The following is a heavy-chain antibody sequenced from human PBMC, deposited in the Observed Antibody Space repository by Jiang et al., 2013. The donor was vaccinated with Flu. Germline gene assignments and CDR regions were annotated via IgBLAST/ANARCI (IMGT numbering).Heavy chain of an antibody. D-gene: IGHD6-13*01. J-gene: IGHJ6*04. V-gene: IGHV6-1*01. CDR3: ARAPGIAAAGAYYYYYGMDV. Sequence: QTLSLTCAISGDSVSSNSAAWNWIRQSPSRGLEWLGRTYYRSKWYNDYAVSVKSRITINPDTSKNQFSLQLNSVTPEDTAVYYCARAPGIAAAGAYYYYYGMDVWGKGTTVTVSS. CDR2: TYYRSKWYN. CDR1: GDSVSSNSAA.